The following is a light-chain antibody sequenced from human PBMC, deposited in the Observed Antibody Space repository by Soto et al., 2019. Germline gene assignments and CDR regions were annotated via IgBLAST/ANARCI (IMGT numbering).Light chain of an antibody. V-gene: IGKV3-11*01. CDR3: QQRSNWPVT. CDR1: QSVGSY. J-gene: IGKJ1*01. CDR2: DAS. Sequence: EIVLTQSPATLSLSPGERATLSCRASQSVGSYLAWYQQKPGQTPRLLIYDASNRATDIPAKFSGSGSGTDFTLTISILEPEDFAVYYCQQRSNWPVTFGQGTRVEIK.